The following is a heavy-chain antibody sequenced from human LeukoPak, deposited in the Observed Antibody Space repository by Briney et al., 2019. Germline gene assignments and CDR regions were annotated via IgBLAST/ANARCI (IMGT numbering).Heavy chain of an antibody. CDR1: GLSFSSYA. J-gene: IGHJ4*02. Sequence: GGSLRLSCAASGLSFSSYALRGVRQAPGKGLDWVSCISGSGGSTYYADPVKGRFPLSRGNAKKTVHLQVNSLSAEDNARYYFAKVPSPSGVVRYIYYWGQGTLVTVSS. D-gene: IGHD3-3*01. V-gene: IGHV3-23*01. CDR2: ISGSGGST. CDR3: AKVPSPSGVVRYIYY.